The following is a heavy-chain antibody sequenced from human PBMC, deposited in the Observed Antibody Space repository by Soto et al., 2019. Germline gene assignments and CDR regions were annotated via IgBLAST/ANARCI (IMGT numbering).Heavy chain of an antibody. J-gene: IGHJ4*02. D-gene: IGHD2-21*01. CDR2: VSGSGATT. CDR1: GFTFRTYA. V-gene: IGHV3-23*01. CDR3: AKTQSGSNYCDGDMCYRGVGPFDN. Sequence: GGSLRLSCATSGFTFRTYAMTWVRQAPGKGLEWVAAVSGSGATTYYADTVKGRFTISRDNSKNTLFLQMDRLGAEDTAVYYCAKTQSGSNYCDGDMCYRGVGPFDNWGQGTLVTVS.